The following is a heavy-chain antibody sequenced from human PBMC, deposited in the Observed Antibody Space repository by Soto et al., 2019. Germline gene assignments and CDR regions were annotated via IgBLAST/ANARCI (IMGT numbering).Heavy chain of an antibody. D-gene: IGHD1-7*01. CDR2: IYYSGTN. CDR1: GGSISNSDYY. J-gene: IGHJ4*02. Sequence: QLQLQESGPGLVKPSETLSLTCTVSGGSISNSDYYWGWIRQSPGKGLEWIGSIYYSGTNFYDPSLSRRLSMSVDTYKTQFSLRLNSVTAADTAVYYCARQARGTTWSDFDYWSEGTLVTVSS. V-gene: IGHV4-39*01. CDR3: ARQARGTTWSDFDY.